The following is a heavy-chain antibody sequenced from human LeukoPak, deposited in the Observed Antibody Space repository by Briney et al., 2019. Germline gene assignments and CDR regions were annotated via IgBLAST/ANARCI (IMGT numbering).Heavy chain of an antibody. CDR3: ATWGPYDAFDI. J-gene: IGHJ3*02. V-gene: IGHV1-24*01. D-gene: IGHD7-27*01. CDR1: GYTFTGYY. CDR2: FDPEDGET. Sequence: ASVKVSCKASGYTFTGYYMHWVRQAPGKGLEWMGGFDPEDGETIYAQKFQGRVTMTEDTSTDTAYMELSSLRSEDTAVYYCATWGPYDAFDIWGQGTMVTVSS.